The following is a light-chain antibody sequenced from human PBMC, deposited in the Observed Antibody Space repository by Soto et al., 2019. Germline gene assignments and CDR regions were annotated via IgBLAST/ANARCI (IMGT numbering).Light chain of an antibody. J-gene: IGKJ1*01. CDR2: KTS. CDR3: GQVTHSPWT. CDR1: QSLVHTDGTTY. V-gene: IGKV2-24*01. Sequence: IVMTQTPLSSPVTLGQPASISCRSSQSLVHTDGTTYLRWFRQRPGQPPRLLIYKTSNRFSGVPDRLSGREAGTDFTPKISREEAEDVGIYYCGQVTHSPWTVGQGTNVDI.